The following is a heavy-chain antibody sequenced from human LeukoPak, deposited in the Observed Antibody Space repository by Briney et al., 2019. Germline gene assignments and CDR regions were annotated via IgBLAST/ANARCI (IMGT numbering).Heavy chain of an antibody. Sequence: GALRLPWGGFGFTFRNAWMDWVRQASGEGLEWGGRIKRKTDGGTTDYAAPVKGRFTISRDDSKNTLYLQMNSLKTEDTAVYYCTTDWTWIQLRYYYYGMDVWGKGTTVTVSS. V-gene: IGHV3-15*01. J-gene: IGHJ6*04. CDR1: GFTFRNAW. D-gene: IGHD5-18*01. CDR3: TTDWTWIQLRYYYYGMDV. CDR2: IKRKTDGGTT.